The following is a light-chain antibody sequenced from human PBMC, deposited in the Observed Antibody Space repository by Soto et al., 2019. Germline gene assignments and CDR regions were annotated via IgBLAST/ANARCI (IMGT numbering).Light chain of an antibody. J-gene: IGLJ1*01. CDR1: SSDVGGYNY. V-gene: IGLV2-14*01. Sequence: QSVLTQPASVSGSPGQSITISCTGTSSDVGGYNYVSWYQQHPGKAPKLMIYDVSNRPSGVSNRFSGSKSGNTASLTISGLQAEDEPDYYCSSYTSSSTRVFGTGTKVPV. CDR3: SSYTSSSTRV. CDR2: DVS.